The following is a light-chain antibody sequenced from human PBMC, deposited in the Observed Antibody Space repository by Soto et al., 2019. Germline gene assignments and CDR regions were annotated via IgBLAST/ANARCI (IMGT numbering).Light chain of an antibody. CDR3: SSYTTSSTYV. V-gene: IGLV2-14*01. CDR2: EVS. Sequence: SVLTQPASVSGSPGQSITISCAGTGSDVGAYNLVSWYQQHPGKAPKLIICEVSNRPSGVPDRFSGSKSGNTASLTISGLQAEDEADYYCSSYTTSSTYVFGTGTKVTVL. CDR1: GSDVGAYNL. J-gene: IGLJ1*01.